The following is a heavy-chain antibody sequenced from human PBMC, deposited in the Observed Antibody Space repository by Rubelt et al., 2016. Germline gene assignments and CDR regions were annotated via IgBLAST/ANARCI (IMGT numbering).Heavy chain of an antibody. D-gene: IGHD3-10*01. CDR1: GGSISSSSYY. CDR2: IYYSGST. CDR3: ASSDNRAWFGELTGAFDI. Sequence: QLQLQESGPGLVKPSETLSLTCTVSGGSISSSSYYWGWIRQHPGKGLEWIGYIYYSGSTYYNPSLKSRVTISVATAKNRFSLKLSSVTAADTAVYYCASSDNRAWFGELTGAFDIWGQGTMVTVSS. V-gene: IGHV4-31*03. J-gene: IGHJ3*02.